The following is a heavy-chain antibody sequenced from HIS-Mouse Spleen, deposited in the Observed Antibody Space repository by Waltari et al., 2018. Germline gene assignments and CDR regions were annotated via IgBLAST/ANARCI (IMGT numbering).Heavy chain of an antibody. Sequence: QVQLQESGPGLVKPSETLSLTCTVSGGSIRSYYSTRIRQPPGKGLDWIGYYSWSTNYNPSLKSRVTISVDTSKNQFSLKLSSVTAADTAVYYCARASRDLLLPRYFDLWGRGTLVTVSS. J-gene: IGHJ2*01. CDR2: YYSWST. CDR1: GGSIRSYY. CDR3: ARASRDLLLPRYFDL. V-gene: IGHV4-59*01.